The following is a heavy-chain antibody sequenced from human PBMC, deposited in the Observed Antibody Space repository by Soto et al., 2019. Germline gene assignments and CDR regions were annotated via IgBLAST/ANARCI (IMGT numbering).Heavy chain of an antibody. J-gene: IGHJ3*02. Sequence: QVQLQESGPGLVKPSQTLSLTCTVSGGSISSGGYYWSWIRQHPGKGLEWIGYIYYSGSTYYNPSLKSRVTISVDTSKNQFSLKLSSVTAADTAVYYCARGSVVVVAAADAFDIWGQGTMVTVSS. V-gene: IGHV4-31*03. CDR2: IYYSGST. CDR3: ARGSVVVVAAADAFDI. D-gene: IGHD2-15*01. CDR1: GGSISSGGYY.